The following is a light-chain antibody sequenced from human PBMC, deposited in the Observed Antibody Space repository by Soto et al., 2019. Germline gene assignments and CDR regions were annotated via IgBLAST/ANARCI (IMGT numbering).Light chain of an antibody. J-gene: IGKJ4*01. Sequence: DIQMTQSPSSLPASVGDRVTLTCRASQSIGRWLAWYQQKPGKAPKLLIFDASTLESGVPSRFSGSGSGTEFTLTISSLQPDDFATYYCQQYNSYLTFGGGTKVDI. CDR1: QSIGRW. V-gene: IGKV1-5*01. CDR2: DAS. CDR3: QQYNSYLT.